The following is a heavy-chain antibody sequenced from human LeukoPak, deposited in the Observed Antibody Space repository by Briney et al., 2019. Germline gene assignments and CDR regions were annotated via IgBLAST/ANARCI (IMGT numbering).Heavy chain of an antibody. CDR2: IYYNGYT. Sequence: SETLSLTCTVSGGSIGTYYWSWIRQPPGKGLEWIGYIYYNGYTDYNPSLKSRVTISIHTSKNQFSLNLSSVTAADTAVYYCARGQGATVPQVGKNWFDPWGQGTRVTVSS. V-gene: IGHV4-59*01. J-gene: IGHJ5*02. CDR3: ARGQGATVPQVGKNWFDP. CDR1: GGSIGTYY. D-gene: IGHD1-26*01.